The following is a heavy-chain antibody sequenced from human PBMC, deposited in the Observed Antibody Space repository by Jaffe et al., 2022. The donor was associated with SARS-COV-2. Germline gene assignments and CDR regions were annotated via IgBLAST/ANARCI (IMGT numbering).Heavy chain of an antibody. CDR1: GFTFSSYA. D-gene: IGHD3-22*01. Sequence: EVQLLESGGGLVQPGGSLRLSCAASGFTFSSYAMSWVRQAPGKGLEWVSGISGSGGRTYYADSVKGRFTISRDNSKNTLYLQMNSLRAEDTAVYYCAKGGPSSYYYDNDANQFDYWGQGTLVTVSS. J-gene: IGHJ4*02. CDR2: ISGSGGRT. CDR3: AKGGPSSYYYDNDANQFDY. V-gene: IGHV3-23*01.